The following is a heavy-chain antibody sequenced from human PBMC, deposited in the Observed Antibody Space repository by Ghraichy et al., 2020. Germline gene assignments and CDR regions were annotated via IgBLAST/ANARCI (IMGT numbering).Heavy chain of an antibody. Sequence: ETLSLTCTVSGGSISSSSYYWGWIRQPPGKGLEWIGSIYYSGSTYYNPSLKSRVTISVDTSKNQFSLKLSSVTAADTAVYYCASRPLYSSVYRVALGNWFDPWGQGTLVTVSS. CDR1: GGSISSSSYY. J-gene: IGHJ5*02. CDR3: ASRPLYSSVYRVALGNWFDP. D-gene: IGHD6-19*01. CDR2: IYYSGST. V-gene: IGHV4-39*01.